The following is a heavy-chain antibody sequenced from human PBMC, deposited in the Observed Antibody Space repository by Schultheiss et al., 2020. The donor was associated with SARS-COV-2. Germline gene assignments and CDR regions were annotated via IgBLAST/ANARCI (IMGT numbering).Heavy chain of an antibody. J-gene: IGHJ6*02. CDR3: TRATRYYGMDV. Sequence: GGSLRLSCSASGFTFRNYWMHWVRQIPGKGLEWVGFIRSKAYGGTTEYAASVKGRFTISRDDSKSIAYLQMNSLKTEDTAVYYCTRATRYYGMDVWGQGTTVTVSS. V-gene: IGHV3-49*04. CDR1: GFTFRNYW. CDR2: IRSKAYGGTT.